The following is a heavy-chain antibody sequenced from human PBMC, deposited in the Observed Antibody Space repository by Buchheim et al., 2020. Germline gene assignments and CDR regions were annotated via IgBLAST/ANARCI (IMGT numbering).Heavy chain of an antibody. V-gene: IGHV4-4*02. J-gene: IGHJ6*02. D-gene: IGHD3-22*01. CDR2: IYHSGST. CDR3: ARETRDYYDSSGYYFRYYYYGMDV. CDR1: GGSISSSNW. Sequence: QVQLQESGPGLVKPSGTLSLTCAVSGGSISSSNWWSWVRQPPGKGLEWIGEIYHSGSTNYNPSLKSRVTLSVDKSKKPFSLKLSSVTAADTAVYYCARETRDYYDSSGYYFRYYYYGMDVWGQGTT.